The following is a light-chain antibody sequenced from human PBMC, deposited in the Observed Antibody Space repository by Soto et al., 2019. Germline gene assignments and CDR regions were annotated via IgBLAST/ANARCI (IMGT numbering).Light chain of an antibody. CDR1: QSVSSSY. V-gene: IGKV3-20*01. CDR3: QQYGSSLTWT. Sequence: NVLTQSPGTLSLSPGERATLPCRASQSVSSSYLAWYQQKPGQAPRLLIYGASSRATGIPDRFSGSGSGTDFTLTISRLEPEDFAVYYCQQYGSSLTWTFGQGTKVDIK. J-gene: IGKJ1*01. CDR2: GAS.